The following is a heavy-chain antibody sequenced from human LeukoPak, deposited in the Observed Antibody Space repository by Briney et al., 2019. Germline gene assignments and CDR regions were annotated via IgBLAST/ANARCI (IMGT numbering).Heavy chain of an antibody. CDR3: ARDLYCSGGSCYLSAFDY. CDR1: GYTFTSYG. CDR2: ISAYNGNT. D-gene: IGHD2-15*01. Sequence: ASVKVSCKASGYTFTSYGISWVRQAPGQGLEWMGWISAYNGNTNYAQKLQGRVTMTTDTSTSTAYMELRGLRSDDTAVYYCARDLYCSGGSCYLSAFDYWGQGTLVTVSS. V-gene: IGHV1-18*01. J-gene: IGHJ4*02.